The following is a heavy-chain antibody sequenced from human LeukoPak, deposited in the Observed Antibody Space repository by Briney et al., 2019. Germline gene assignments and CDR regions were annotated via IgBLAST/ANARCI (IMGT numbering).Heavy chain of an antibody. CDR2: IYYSGTT. CDR1: RASISSPNYF. Sequence: SETLSLICSVSRASISSPNYFWGWIRQSPGKGLEWIGNIYYSGTTYYNPSLPSLKSRVTILIDTSKNQFSLKLSSVTAADTAVYYCARFVYGSGSYLFDYWGQGTLVTVSS. J-gene: IGHJ4*02. V-gene: IGHV4-39*07. CDR3: ARFVYGSGSYLFDY. D-gene: IGHD3-10*01.